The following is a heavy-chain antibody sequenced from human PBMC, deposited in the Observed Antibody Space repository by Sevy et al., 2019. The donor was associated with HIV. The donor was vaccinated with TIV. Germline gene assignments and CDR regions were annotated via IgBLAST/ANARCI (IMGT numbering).Heavy chain of an antibody. Sequence: ASVKVSCKASGYTFTNYGISWVRQAPGQGLEWMGWISTHNGDTNYAQKPQGRVTMTPDKSRGSAYMELRSLRSDDTAVYYCARRIYYDSSAYYWWFDPWGQGTLVTVSS. CDR1: GYTFTNYG. CDR2: ISTHNGDT. J-gene: IGHJ5*02. V-gene: IGHV1-18*01. D-gene: IGHD3-22*01. CDR3: ARRIYYDSSAYYWWFDP.